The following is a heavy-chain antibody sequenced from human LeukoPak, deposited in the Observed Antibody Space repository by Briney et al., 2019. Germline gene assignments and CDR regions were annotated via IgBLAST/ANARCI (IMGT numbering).Heavy chain of an antibody. CDR1: GGSISSSSYY. CDR2: INHSGST. CDR3: ARLRIPVDRGVRDY. J-gene: IGHJ4*02. Sequence: PSETLSLTCTVSGGSISSSSYYWGWIRQPPGRGLEWIGEINHSGSTNYNPSLKSRVTISVDTSKNQFSLKLSSVTAADTAVYYCARLRIPVDRGVRDYWGQGTLVTVSS. D-gene: IGHD3-10*01. V-gene: IGHV4-39*07.